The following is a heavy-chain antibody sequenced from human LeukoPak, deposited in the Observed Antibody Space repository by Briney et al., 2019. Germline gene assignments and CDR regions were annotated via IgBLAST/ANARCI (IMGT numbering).Heavy chain of an antibody. J-gene: IGHJ4*02. V-gene: IGHV4-39*01. CDR2: FYYSGST. CDR3: VRHRPDYGDYVAYFDY. Sequence: SETLSLTCTVSGGSISSSSYYWGWIRQPPGKGLEWIGSFYYSGSTYSNPSLKSRLTISVDTSKNQFSLKLSSVTAADTAVYYCVRHRPDYGDYVAYFDYWGQGALVTVSS. D-gene: IGHD4-17*01. CDR1: GGSISSSSYY.